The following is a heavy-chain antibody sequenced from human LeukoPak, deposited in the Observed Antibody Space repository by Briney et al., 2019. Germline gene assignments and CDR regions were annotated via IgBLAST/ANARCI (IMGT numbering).Heavy chain of an antibody. D-gene: IGHD5-24*01. CDR3: ARYKFHNYSAP. Sequence: PSETLSLTCSVSGDSVSSSPYYWGWIRQPPGKGLEWIGNTFSTSTLYNASLRSRATIVVDTSKNQFSLKLTSATAADTAIYFCARYKFHNYSAPWGKGTLVVVSS. V-gene: IGHV4-61*01. CDR2: TFSTST. J-gene: IGHJ5*02. CDR1: GDSVSSSPYY.